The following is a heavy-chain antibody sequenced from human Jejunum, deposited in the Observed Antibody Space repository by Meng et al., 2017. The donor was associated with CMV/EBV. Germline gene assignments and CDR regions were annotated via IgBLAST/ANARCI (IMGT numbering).Heavy chain of an antibody. CDR2: FNPNTDDT. D-gene: IGHD3-22*01. CDR1: Y. V-gene: IGHV1-2*02. J-gene: IGHJ3*02. Sequence: YFHWGRQAPGRVLECMGWFNPNTDDTSSAQKFQGRVSFAQDTSITTVYMELNRLTSDDTAVYYCARGPGPRNYLVGSGYSQWGDFDIWGQGTMVTVSS. CDR3: ARGPGPRNYLVGSGYSQWGDFDI.